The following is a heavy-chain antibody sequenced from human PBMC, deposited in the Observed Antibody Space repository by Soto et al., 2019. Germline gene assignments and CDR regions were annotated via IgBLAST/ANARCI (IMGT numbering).Heavy chain of an antibody. V-gene: IGHV4-39*01. CDR3: ARHLRARSSWDIVATIFDY. CDR2: IYYSGST. CDR1: GGSISSSSYY. D-gene: IGHD5-12*01. J-gene: IGHJ4*02. Sequence: QLQLQESGPGLVKPSETLSLTCTVSGGSISSSSYYWGWIRQPPGKGLEWIGSIYYSGSTYYNPSLKRRVTISVDTSKNQFSLKLSSVTAADTAVYYCARHLRARSSWDIVATIFDYWGQGTLVTVSS.